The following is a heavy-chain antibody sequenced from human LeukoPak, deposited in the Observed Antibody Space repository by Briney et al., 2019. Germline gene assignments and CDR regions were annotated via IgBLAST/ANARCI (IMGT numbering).Heavy chain of an antibody. CDR2: IYRSGST. D-gene: IGHD4-17*01. CDR1: NYSISNSLY. V-gene: IGHV4-38-2*02. Sequence: AETLSLTCSGSNYSISNSLYWGWLRQPPGKGLEWIGSIYRSGSTFYNPSLKSRVTISLDTSKNQFSLKLSSVTAADTAVYFCARGTYGYYMDVWGKGTTVTVSS. CDR3: ARGTYGYYMDV. J-gene: IGHJ6*03.